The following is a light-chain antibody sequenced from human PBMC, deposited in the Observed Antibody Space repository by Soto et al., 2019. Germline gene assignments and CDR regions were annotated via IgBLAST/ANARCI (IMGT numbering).Light chain of an antibody. CDR3: HQANSFPPT. CDR2: AAS. Sequence: DIQMTQSPSSVSASVGDRVTITCRASQAISTWLAWYQQKPGKAPKLLLYAASNLQTGVPSRFSGSGSGTDFTLTISSLQPEDFATYYCHQANSFPPTFGQGTKVEIK. CDR1: QAISTW. V-gene: IGKV1D-12*01. J-gene: IGKJ1*01.